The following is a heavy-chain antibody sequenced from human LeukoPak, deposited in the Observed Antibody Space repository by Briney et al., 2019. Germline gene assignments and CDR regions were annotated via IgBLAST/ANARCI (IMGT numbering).Heavy chain of an antibody. D-gene: IGHD3-10*02. Sequence: GGSLRLSCAASGFTFSSYAMSWVRQAPGKGLEWVSSISGSGGTTYYADSVKGRFTISRDNAKNSLYLQMNSLRAEDTAVYYCAELGITMIGGVWGKGTTVTISS. J-gene: IGHJ6*04. CDR2: ISGSGGTT. V-gene: IGHV3-23*01. CDR1: GFTFSSYA. CDR3: AELGITMIGGV.